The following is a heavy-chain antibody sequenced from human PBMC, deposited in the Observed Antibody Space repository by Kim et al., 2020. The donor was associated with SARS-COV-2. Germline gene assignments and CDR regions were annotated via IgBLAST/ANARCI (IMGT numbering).Heavy chain of an antibody. Sequence: ASVKVSCKASGYTFNSYYMHWVRQAPGQGLEWIGIINPKGGSTSYAQKFQGRVIMTRDTSTSTVYMELGSLRSEDTAVYDCARGLHRTQTAMAVDVFGSWGQGTLVTVSS. J-gene: IGHJ4*02. D-gene: IGHD6-19*01. CDR1: GYTFNSYY. CDR3: ARGLHRTQTAMAVDVFGS. CDR2: INPKGGST. V-gene: IGHV1-46*02.